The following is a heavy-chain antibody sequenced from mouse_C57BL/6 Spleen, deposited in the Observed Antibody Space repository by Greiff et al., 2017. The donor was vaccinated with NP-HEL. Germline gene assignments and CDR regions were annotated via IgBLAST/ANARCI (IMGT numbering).Heavy chain of an antibody. V-gene: IGHV1-9*01. CDR1: GYTFTGYW. Sequence: QVQLQQSGAELMKPGASVKLSCKATGYTFTGYWIEWVKQRPGHGLEWIGEILPGSGSTNYNEKFKGKATFTADTSSNTAYMQLSSLTTEDSAIYYCARKREDYYGSSSLFDYWGQGTTLTVSS. CDR3: ARKREDYYGSSSLFDY. D-gene: IGHD1-1*01. CDR2: ILPGSGST. J-gene: IGHJ2*01.